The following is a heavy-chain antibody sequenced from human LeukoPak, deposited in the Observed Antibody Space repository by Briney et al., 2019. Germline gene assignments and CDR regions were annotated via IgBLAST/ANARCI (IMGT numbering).Heavy chain of an antibody. CDR2: ISYDGSNK. CDR3: AKDPTYYGSGSYYIGYFDY. D-gene: IGHD3-10*01. CDR1: GFTFSSYS. V-gene: IGHV3-30*18. J-gene: IGHJ4*02. Sequence: GGSLRLSCAASGFTFSSYSMNWVRQAPGKGLEWVAVISYDGSNKYYADSVKGRFTISRDNSKNTLYLQMNSLRAEDTAVYYCAKDPTYYGSGSYYIGYFDYWGQGTLVTVSS.